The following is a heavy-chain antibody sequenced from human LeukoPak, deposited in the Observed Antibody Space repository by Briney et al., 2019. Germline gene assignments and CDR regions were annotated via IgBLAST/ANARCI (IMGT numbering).Heavy chain of an antibody. D-gene: IGHD6-13*01. CDR3: ARAPGIAAAGEDY. CDR2: ISSSSSYI. Sequence: GGSLRLSCAASGFTFSSYSMNWVRQAPGKGLEWVSSISSSSSYIYYADSVKGRFTISRENAKNSLYLQMNSLRAEDTAVYYCARAPGIAAAGEDYWGQGTLVTVSS. V-gene: IGHV3-21*01. CDR1: GFTFSSYS. J-gene: IGHJ4*02.